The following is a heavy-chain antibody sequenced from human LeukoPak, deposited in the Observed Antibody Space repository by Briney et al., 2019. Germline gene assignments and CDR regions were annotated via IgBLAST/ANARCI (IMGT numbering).Heavy chain of an antibody. J-gene: IGHJ3*01. CDR2: INHSGST. CDR1: GGSFSGYY. CDR3: ARDTIAAAGYDAFDL. D-gene: IGHD6-13*01. V-gene: IGHV4-34*01. Sequence: NPSETLSLTCAVYGGSFSGYYWSWIRQPPGKGLEWIGEINHSGSTNYNPSLKSRVTISVDTSKNQFSLKLSSVTAADTAVYYCARDTIAAAGYDAFDLWGQRTMVTVSS.